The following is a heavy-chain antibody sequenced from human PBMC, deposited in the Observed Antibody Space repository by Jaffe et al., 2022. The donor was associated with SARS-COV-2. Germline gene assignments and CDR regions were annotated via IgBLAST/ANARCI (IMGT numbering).Heavy chain of an antibody. Sequence: EVQLLESGGGLVQPGGSLRLSCAASGFTFSSYAMSWVRQAPGKGLEWVSAISGSGGSTYYADSVKGRFTISRDNSKNTLYLQMNSLRAEDTAVYYCAKYEGCSGGSCYSSAFDIWGQGTMVTVSS. V-gene: IGHV3-23*01. D-gene: IGHD2-15*01. CDR2: ISGSGGST. CDR3: AKYEGCSGGSCYSSAFDI. CDR1: GFTFSSYA. J-gene: IGHJ3*02.